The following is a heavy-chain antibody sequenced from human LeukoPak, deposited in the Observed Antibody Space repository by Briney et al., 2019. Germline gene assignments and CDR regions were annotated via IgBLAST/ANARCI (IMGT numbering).Heavy chain of an antibody. V-gene: IGHV3-30*02. J-gene: IGHJ4*02. Sequence: GGSLRLSCAASGFTFSSYGMHWVRQAPGKGLEWVAFIRYDGSNKYYADSVKGRFTISRDNSKNTLYLQMNSLRAEDTAVYYCASTRFGPRYFDYWGQGTLVTVSS. CDR2: IRYDGSNK. D-gene: IGHD3-10*01. CDR1: GFTFSSYG. CDR3: ASTRFGPRYFDY.